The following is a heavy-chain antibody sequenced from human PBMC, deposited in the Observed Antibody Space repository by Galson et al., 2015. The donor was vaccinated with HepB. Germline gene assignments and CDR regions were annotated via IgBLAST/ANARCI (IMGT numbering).Heavy chain of an antibody. D-gene: IGHD4-17*01. V-gene: IGHV1-18*01. CDR1: GYTFTSYG. Sequence: SVKVSCKASGYTFTSYGISWVRQAPGQGLEWMGWISAYNGSTNYAQKLQGRVTMTTDTSTSTAYMELRSLRSDDTAVYYCARDRDYGDYSRREEYYFDYWGQGTLVTVSS. J-gene: IGHJ4*02. CDR3: ARDRDYGDYSRREEYYFDY. CDR2: ISAYNGST.